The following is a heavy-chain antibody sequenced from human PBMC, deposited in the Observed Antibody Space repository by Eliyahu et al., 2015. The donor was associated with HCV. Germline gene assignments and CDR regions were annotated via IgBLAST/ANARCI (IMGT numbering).Heavy chain of an antibody. D-gene: IGHD2-2*01. V-gene: IGHV4-34*01. CDR1: GGSFSGYY. J-gene: IGHJ6*02. CDR2: INHSGST. CDR3: ARGLRGCSSTSCYVIGAKRGYYYYGMDV. Sequence: QVQLQQWGAGLLKPSETLSLTCAVYGGSFSGYYWSWIRQPPGRGLEWIGEINHSGSTNYNPSLKSRVTISVDTSKNQFSLKLSSVTAADTAVYYCARGLRGCSSTSCYVIGAKRGYYYYGMDVWGQGTTVTVSS.